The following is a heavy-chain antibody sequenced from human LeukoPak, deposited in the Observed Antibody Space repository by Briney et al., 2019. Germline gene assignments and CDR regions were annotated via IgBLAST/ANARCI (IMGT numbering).Heavy chain of an antibody. Sequence: GRSLRLSCAASGFTFSSYGMHWVRQAPGKGLEWVAVIWYDGSNKYYADSVKGRFTISRDNSKNTLYLQMNSLRAEDTAVYYCANGYYYGSGSYYKEAFDIWGQGTMVTVSS. V-gene: IGHV3-33*06. CDR2: IWYDGSNK. CDR3: ANGYYYGSGSYYKEAFDI. CDR1: GFTFSSYG. J-gene: IGHJ3*02. D-gene: IGHD3-10*01.